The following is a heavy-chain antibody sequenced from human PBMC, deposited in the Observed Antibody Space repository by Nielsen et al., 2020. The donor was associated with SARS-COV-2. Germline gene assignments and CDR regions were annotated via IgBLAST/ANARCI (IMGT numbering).Heavy chain of an antibody. D-gene: IGHD3-3*01. Sequence: GGSLRLSCAASGFTFSGSAMHWVRQAPGKGLEWVRRIRSKANSYATAYAASVKGRFPISRDDAKNTAYLQTNSLKTEDTAVYYCTRHPKEDVNYDFWSGYNWFDPWGQGTLVTVSS. V-gene: IGHV3-73*01. CDR1: GFTFSGSA. J-gene: IGHJ5*02. CDR3: TRHPKEDVNYDFWSGYNWFDP. CDR2: IRSKANSYAT.